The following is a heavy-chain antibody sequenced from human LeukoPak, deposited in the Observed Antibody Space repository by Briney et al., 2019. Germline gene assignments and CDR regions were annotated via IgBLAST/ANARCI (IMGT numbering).Heavy chain of an antibody. Sequence: SETLSLTCNVSGGSISSNIYFWGWIRRPPGKGLEWIGSICYSGSTYYNPSLKSRVTISVDTSKNQFSLNLSSLTAADTAVYYCATSDTVSTYNWFDPWGQGTLVTVS. D-gene: IGHD5/OR15-5a*01. CDR1: GGSISSNIYF. CDR2: ICYSGST. CDR3: ATSDTVSTYNWFDP. J-gene: IGHJ5*02. V-gene: IGHV4-39*01.